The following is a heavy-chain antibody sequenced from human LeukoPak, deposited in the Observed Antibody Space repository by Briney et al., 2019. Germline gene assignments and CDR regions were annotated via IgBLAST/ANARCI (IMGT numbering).Heavy chain of an antibody. CDR1: GFTFSSYW. V-gene: IGHV3-7*01. CDR2: IKQDGSEK. D-gene: IGHD5-24*01. CDR3: ARDKERWLQYFDY. Sequence: GGSLRLSCAASGFTFSSYWMSWVRQAPGKGLEWVANIKQDGSEKYYVDPVKGRFTISRDNAKNSLYLQMNSLRAEDTAVYYCARDKERWLQYFDYWGQGTLVTVSS. J-gene: IGHJ4*02.